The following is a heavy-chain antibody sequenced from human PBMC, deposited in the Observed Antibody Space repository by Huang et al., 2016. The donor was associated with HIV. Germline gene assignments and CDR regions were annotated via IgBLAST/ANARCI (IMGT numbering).Heavy chain of an antibody. CDR2: INQLGSA. V-gene: IGHV4-34*02. CDR1: GGSLRDYY. CDR3: ARDATTNPRGWFDP. Sequence: QVHLEQWGAGLLESAETLSLTCAVYGGSLRDYYWSWLRQPPGKGLEWIGEINQLGSANYNPALRSRVSISVDGSKKQFSLKLKSVTDADTAIYYCARDATTNPRGWFDPWGQGTLVTVSS. J-gene: IGHJ5*02. D-gene: IGHD1-1*01.